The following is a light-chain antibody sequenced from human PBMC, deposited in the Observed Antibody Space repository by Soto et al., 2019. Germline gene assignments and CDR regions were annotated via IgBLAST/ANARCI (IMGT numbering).Light chain of an antibody. CDR1: QSINTY. J-gene: IGKJ2*01. V-gene: IGKV1-39*01. CDR2: GTS. CDR3: QHSYRTLYT. Sequence: DIQMTQSPSSLSASIGDRVNITCRASQSINTYLNWYQQKGGKAPNLLIHGTSGLQSGVPSRFRGSGSGTDFTLTFSSLQLEDSGSYYSQHSYRTLYTFGPGTKLEIK.